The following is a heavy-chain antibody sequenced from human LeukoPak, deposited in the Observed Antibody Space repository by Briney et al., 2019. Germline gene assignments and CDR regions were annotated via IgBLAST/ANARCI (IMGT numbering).Heavy chain of an antibody. V-gene: IGHV3-23*01. J-gene: IGHJ4*02. CDR3: AKGLDPLDY. Sequence: PGGSLRLSCAASGFTFSSSAMSWVRQAPGKGLEWVAAISDTGRLSYYADSVKGRFTISRDNSKNTLYLQMNSLRAEDTAVYYCAKGLDPLDYWGQGTLVTVSS. CDR2: ISDTGRLS. CDR1: GFTFSSSA.